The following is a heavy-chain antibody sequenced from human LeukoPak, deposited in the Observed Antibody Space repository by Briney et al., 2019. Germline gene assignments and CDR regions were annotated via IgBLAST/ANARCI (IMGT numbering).Heavy chain of an antibody. V-gene: IGHV3-30*02. CDR1: GFTFSSYG. D-gene: IGHD6-6*01. CDR3: AKDRGEQLALIDY. Sequence: PGGSLRLSCAASGFTFSSYGMHWVRQAPGKGLEWVAFIRYDGSTKYYADSVKGRFTISRDNSKNTLYLQMNSLRAEDTAVYYCAKDRGEQLALIDYWGQGTLVTVSS. CDR2: IRYDGSTK. J-gene: IGHJ4*02.